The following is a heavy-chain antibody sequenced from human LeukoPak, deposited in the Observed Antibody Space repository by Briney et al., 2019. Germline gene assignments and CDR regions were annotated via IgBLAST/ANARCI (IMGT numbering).Heavy chain of an antibody. CDR2: IAQRGST. D-gene: IGHD3-3*01. CDR1: RFTFSTNW. CDR3: ATKLYVLRFLDRPGYFDN. J-gene: IGHJ4*02. V-gene: IGHV4-4*02. Sequence: GSLRLSCAASRFTFSTNWMGWVRQSPGKGLEWIGDIAQRGSTKYNPSLKGRITMSVDTSKNQFSLKLISVTAADTAVYYCATKLYVLRFLDRPGYFDNWGQGTLVTVSS.